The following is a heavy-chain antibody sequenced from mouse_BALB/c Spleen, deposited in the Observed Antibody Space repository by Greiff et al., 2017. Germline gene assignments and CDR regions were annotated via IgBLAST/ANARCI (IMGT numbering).Heavy chain of an antibody. CDR2: ISNGGGST. J-gene: IGHJ4*01. D-gene: IGHD2-3*01. CDR1: GFTFSSYT. Sequence: EVQGVESGGGLVQPGGSLKLSCAASGFTFSSYTMSWVRQTPEKRLEWVAYISNGGGSTYYPDTVKGRFTISRDNAKNTLYLQMSSLKSEDTAMYYCARHRGLLDAMDYWGQGTSVTVSS. V-gene: IGHV5-12-2*01. CDR3: ARHRGLLDAMDY.